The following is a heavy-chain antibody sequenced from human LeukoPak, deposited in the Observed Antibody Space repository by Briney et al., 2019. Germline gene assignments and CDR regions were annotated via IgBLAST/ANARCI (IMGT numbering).Heavy chain of an antibody. J-gene: IGHJ4*02. CDR3: ARGGRIGYVDY. D-gene: IGHD3-16*01. CDR1: GGSICIYY. Sequence: SETLSLTCTVSGGSICIYYWSWIRQPAGKGLEWIGRIYTSGSTNYNPSLKSRVTISVDKSKNQFSLKLSSVTAADTDVYYCARGGRIGYVDYWGQGTLVTVSS. V-gene: IGHV4-4*07. CDR2: IYTSGST.